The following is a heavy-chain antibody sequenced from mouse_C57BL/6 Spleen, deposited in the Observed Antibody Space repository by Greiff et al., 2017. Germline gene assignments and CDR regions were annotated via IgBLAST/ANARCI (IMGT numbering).Heavy chain of an antibody. CDR2: IHPNSGST. V-gene: IGHV1-64*01. J-gene: IGHJ3*01. D-gene: IGHD1-1*01. CDR1: GYTFTSYW. Sequence: QVQLQQPGAELVKPGASVKLSCKASGYTFTSYWMHWVKQRPGQGLEWIGMIHPNSGSTNYNEKFKSKATLTVDKSSSTAYMQLSSLTSEDSAVYYCARGHYYGSSVAWFAYWGQGTLVTVAA. CDR3: ARGHYYGSSVAWFAY.